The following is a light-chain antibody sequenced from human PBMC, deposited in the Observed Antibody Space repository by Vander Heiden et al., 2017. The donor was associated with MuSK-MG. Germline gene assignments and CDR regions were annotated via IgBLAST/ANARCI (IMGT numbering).Light chain of an antibody. J-gene: IGKJ4*01. CDR2: CAS. CDR3: QQYDNLPLT. V-gene: IGKV1-33*01. Sequence: IQMTQSLSSLFASVGDRVTITCQASLDISNYLNWYQQKPGKAPKLLIYCASNLETGVPSRFSGSGSGTDFTFTISSLQAEDIAAYYCQQYDNLPLTFGGGTKVEIK. CDR1: LDISNY.